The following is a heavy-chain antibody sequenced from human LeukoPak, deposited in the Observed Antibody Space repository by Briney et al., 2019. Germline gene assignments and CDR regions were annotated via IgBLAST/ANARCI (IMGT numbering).Heavy chain of an antibody. Sequence: PGGSLRLSCAASGFRFSSYAMHWVRQAPGKGLEWVAVISFDKSNKYFADSVKGRFTISRDNSKNTLYLQMNSLRAEDTAVYYCAKDAGPLAIYYYMDVWGKWTTVTVSS. CDR3: AKDAGPLAIYYYMDV. V-gene: IGHV3-30*04. J-gene: IGHJ6*03. CDR2: ISFDKSNK. D-gene: IGHD3-10*01. CDR1: GFRFSSYA.